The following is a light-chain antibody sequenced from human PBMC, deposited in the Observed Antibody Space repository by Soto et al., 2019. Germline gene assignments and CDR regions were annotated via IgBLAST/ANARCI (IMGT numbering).Light chain of an antibody. Sequence: EFVLTQSPATLAFSPGERASLSSRASQSVSNYLGWYQQKPGQAPRLLIYDASKRAIGIPARFSGSGSGTDFTLTISSLEPEDFAVYYCQQRRNWPKTFGQGTKVDIK. CDR3: QQRRNWPKT. CDR1: QSVSNY. V-gene: IGKV3-11*01. CDR2: DAS. J-gene: IGKJ1*01.